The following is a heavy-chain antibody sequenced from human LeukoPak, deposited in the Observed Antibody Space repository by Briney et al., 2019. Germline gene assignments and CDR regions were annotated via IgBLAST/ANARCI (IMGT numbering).Heavy chain of an antibody. CDR1: GGSISSYY. CDR2: IYLSGST. Sequence: PSETLSLTCTVSGGSISSYYWSWIRQPAGKGLEWIGHIYLSGSTNYNPSLKSRVTMSVDTSKNQFSLRLSSVTAADTAVYFCARADSWNYVPLDCWGQGTLVTVSA. D-gene: IGHD1-7*01. V-gene: IGHV4-4*07. J-gene: IGHJ4*02. CDR3: ARADSWNYVPLDC.